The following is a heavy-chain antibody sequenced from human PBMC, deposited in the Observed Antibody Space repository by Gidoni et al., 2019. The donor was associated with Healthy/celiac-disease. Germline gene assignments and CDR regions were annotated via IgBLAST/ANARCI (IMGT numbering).Heavy chain of an antibody. CDR2: IYYSGST. Sequence: QAHLQESGPGLVKPSQTLSLTRTVPRGSISSGDYYRSWIRQPQGKGLEWIGYIYYSGSTYYNPSLKSRVTISVDTSKNQFSLKLSSVTAADTAVYYCARVHSITILGVPNIPSNWFDPWGQGTLVTVSS. CDR3: ARVHSITILGVPNIPSNWFDP. D-gene: IGHD3-3*01. J-gene: IGHJ5*02. CDR1: RGSISSGDYY. V-gene: IGHV4-30-4*01.